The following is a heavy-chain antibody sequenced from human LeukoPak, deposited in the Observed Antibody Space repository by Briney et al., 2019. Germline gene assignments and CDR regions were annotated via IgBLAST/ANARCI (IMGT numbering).Heavy chain of an antibody. CDR2: IYYSGST. Sequence: KSSETLSLTCTVSGGSISSYYWSWIRQPPGKGLEWIGYIYYSGSTNYNPSLKSRVTISVDRSKNQFSLKLSSVTAADTAVYYCARERVGYFDYWGQGTLVTVSS. CDR3: ARERVGYFDY. CDR1: GGSISSYY. D-gene: IGHD1-26*01. V-gene: IGHV4-59*01. J-gene: IGHJ4*02.